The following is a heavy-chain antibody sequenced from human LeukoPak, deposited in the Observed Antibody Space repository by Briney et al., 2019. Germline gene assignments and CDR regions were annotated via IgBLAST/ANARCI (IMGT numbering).Heavy chain of an antibody. CDR1: GFTFSSYA. J-gene: IGHJ4*02. CDR3: AKDSGPTYYYDSSGYLPGY. Sequence: GGTLRLSCAASGFTFSSYAMSWVRQAPGKGLEWVSAISGSGGSTYYADSVKGRFTISRDNSKNTLYLQMNSLRAEDTAVYYCAKDSGPTYYYDSSGYLPGYWGQGTLVTVSS. V-gene: IGHV3-23*01. D-gene: IGHD3-22*01. CDR2: ISGSGGST.